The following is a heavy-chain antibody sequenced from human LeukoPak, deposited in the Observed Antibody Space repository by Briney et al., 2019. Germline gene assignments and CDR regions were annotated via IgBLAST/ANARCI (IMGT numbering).Heavy chain of an antibody. CDR2: IYPGDSDT. D-gene: IGHD3-3*01. CDR3: ARLHDFWSGYLGLFDY. CDR1: GYSFTNYW. V-gene: IGHV5-51*01. Sequence: PGESLKISCKGFGYSFTNYWIGWVRQTPGKGLEWMGIIYPGDSDTRYSPSFQGQVTISADKSISTAYLQWSSLKASDTAMYYCARLHDFWSGYLGLFDYWGQGTLVTVSS. J-gene: IGHJ4*02.